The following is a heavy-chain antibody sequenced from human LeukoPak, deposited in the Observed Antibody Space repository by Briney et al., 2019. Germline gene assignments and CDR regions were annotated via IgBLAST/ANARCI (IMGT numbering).Heavy chain of an antibody. D-gene: IGHD4-17*01. V-gene: IGHV5-51*01. CDR2: IYPGDSDT. CDR3: ARQYGRPFDY. CDR1: GYTFSSSW. J-gene: IGHJ4*02. Sequence: GESLKISCKGSGYTFSSSWIGWVRQMPGKGLECMGIIYPGDSDTRYSPSFQGKVTISADKPINTAYLQWSSLKATDTGIYYCARQYGRPFDYWGQGTLVTVSS.